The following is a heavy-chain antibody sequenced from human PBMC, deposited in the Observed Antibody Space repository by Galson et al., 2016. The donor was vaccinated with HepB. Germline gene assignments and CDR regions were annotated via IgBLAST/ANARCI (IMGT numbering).Heavy chain of an antibody. V-gene: IGHV4-4*02. J-gene: IGHJ5*02. D-gene: IGHD2-2*01. CDR1: GASISDSNW. CDR2: IYHTGTS. Sequence: TLSLTCAVSGASISDSNWWTWVRHVPGKGLEWIGEIYHTGTSNNNPFLNSRFTLSVDKSRNQFSLNLTSVTAADTAVYYCARAAIIPGARMVFDPWGQGILVTVSS. CDR3: ARAAIIPGARMVFDP.